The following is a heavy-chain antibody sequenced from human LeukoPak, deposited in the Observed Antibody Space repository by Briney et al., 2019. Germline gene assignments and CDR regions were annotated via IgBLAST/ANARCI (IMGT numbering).Heavy chain of an antibody. CDR3: ARARWGNFDY. J-gene: IGHJ4*02. CDR2: INHSGST. D-gene: IGHD3-16*01. CDR1: GGSISSETHS. Sequence: SQTLSLTCAVSGGSISSETHSWSWIRQPPGKGLEWIGEINHSGSTNYNPSLKSRVTISVDTSKNQFSLKLSSVTAADTAVYYCARARWGNFDYWGQGTLVTVSS. V-gene: IGHV4-30-2*01.